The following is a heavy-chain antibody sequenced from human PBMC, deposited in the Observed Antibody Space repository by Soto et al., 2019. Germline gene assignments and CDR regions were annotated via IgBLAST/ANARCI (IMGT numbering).Heavy chain of an antibody. V-gene: IGHV5-51*01. CDR3: ARRGTYSSGWDY. CDR2: THGGAAHT. D-gene: IGHD6-19*01. J-gene: IGHJ4*02. Sequence: GESLEISWKGSGYIFSSYWIGWARQMPGRVLEWIGITHGGAAHTRYCPSFEGQVTISTXXXMXXXYXQXXXLXASATAMYYCARRGTYSSGWDYWGQGTLVTVSS. CDR1: GYIFSSYW.